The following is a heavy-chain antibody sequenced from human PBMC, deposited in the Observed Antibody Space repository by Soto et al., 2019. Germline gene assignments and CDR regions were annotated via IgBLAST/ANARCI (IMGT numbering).Heavy chain of an antibody. J-gene: IGHJ4*02. CDR1: GFTFSSYA. D-gene: IGHD3-16*01. Sequence: QVQLVESGGGVVQPGRSLRLSCAASGFTFSSYAMHWVRQAPGKGLEWVAVISYDGRNKHYADSVKGRFTISRDNSKNTLYLQMNSLRAEDTAVYYCAKWGRNGDFLPTPRDSWCQGTLVTVSS. CDR3: AKWGRNGDFLPTPRDS. CDR2: ISYDGRNK. V-gene: IGHV3-30*18.